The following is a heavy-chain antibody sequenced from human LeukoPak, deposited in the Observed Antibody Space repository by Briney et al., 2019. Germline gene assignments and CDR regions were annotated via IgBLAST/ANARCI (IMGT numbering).Heavy chain of an antibody. D-gene: IGHD6-19*01. CDR1: GYTFTSYY. CDR2: INPSGGST. CDR3: ARDGNNSSGWYGPHYGMDV. J-gene: IGHJ6*02. Sequence: ASVKVSCKASGYTFTSYYMHWVRQAPGQGLEWMGIINPSGGSTSYAQKFQGRVTMTRDTSTSTVYMELSSLRSEDTAVYYCARDGNNSSGWYGPHYGMDVWGQGTTVTVSS. V-gene: IGHV1-46*01.